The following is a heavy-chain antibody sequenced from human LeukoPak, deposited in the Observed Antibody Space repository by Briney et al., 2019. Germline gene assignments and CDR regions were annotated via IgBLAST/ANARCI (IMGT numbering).Heavy chain of an antibody. CDR2: ISSSSSYT. D-gene: IGHD4-17*01. CDR1: GFTFSDYY. V-gene: IGHV3-11*06. J-gene: IGHJ6*02. CDR3: ARFRFTVTTSLTHYYYYGMDV. Sequence: GGSLRLSCAASGFTFSDYYMSWIRQAPGKGLEWVSYISSSSSYTNYADSVKGRFTISRDNAKNSLYLQMNSLRAEDTAVYYCARFRFTVTTSLTHYYYYGMDVWGQGTTVTVSS.